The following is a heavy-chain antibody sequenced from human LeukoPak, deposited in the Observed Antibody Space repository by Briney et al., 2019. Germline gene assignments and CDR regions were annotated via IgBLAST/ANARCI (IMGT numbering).Heavy chain of an antibody. V-gene: IGHV3-21*01. J-gene: IGHJ6*03. CDR2: ISSTVPYI. Sequence: PGGSLRLSRTTSGFTFVSHTMNWVRQAPGKGLEWVASISSTVPYIYYADSLEGRFTISRDNAKNSVSLQMASLRVGDTAVYYCTRRGSGKSFYYMDVWGKGTTVTVS. CDR1: GFTFVSHT. D-gene: IGHD3-16*01. CDR3: TRRGSGKSFYYMDV.